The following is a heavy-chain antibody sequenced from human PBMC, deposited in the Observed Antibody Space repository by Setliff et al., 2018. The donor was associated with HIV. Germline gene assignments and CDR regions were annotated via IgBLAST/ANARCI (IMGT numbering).Heavy chain of an antibody. J-gene: IGHJ3*02. D-gene: IGHD3-22*01. CDR2: VSHTGYT. CDR3: ARDKGRPHYYDDTGSYRSDALDI. CDR1: GDSLRGGDYY. Sequence: PSETLSLTCSVSGDSLRGGDYYYNWIRQSPEKGLEWIGYVSHTGYTYYNPSLKSRVDMSLDISKNQFSLNVSFVTAADTAVYYCARDKGRPHYYDDTGSYRSDALDIWCQGTMVTVSS. V-gene: IGHV4-30-4*08.